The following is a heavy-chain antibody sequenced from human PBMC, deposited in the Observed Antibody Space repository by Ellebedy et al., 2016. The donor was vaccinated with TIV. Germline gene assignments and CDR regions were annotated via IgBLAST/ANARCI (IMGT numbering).Heavy chain of an antibody. D-gene: IGHD3-10*01. Sequence: GESLKISCAASGFTFSSYSMNWVRQAPGKGLEWVSYISTSSSYIHYAHAMKGRFTVSRNNAKNSLYLQMNSLRADDTAVYYCARDQGYYGSGSYLDVWGQGTTVTVSS. CDR3: ARDQGYYGSGSYLDV. CDR1: GFTFSSYS. J-gene: IGHJ6*02. CDR2: ISTSSSYI. V-gene: IGHV3-21*01.